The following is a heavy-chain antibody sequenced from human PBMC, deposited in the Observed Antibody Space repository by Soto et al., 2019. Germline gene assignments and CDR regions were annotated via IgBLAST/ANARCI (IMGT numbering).Heavy chain of an antibody. CDR2: INAGNGNT. CDR3: ARNPNYYDSSGYYVWFDP. Sequence: ASVKVSCKASGYAFTSYAMHWVRQAPGQRLEWMGWINAGNGNTKYSQKFQGRVTITRDTSASTAYMELSSLRSEDTAVYYCARNPNYYDSSGYYVWFDPWGQGTLVTVSS. CDR1: GYAFTSYA. V-gene: IGHV1-3*01. J-gene: IGHJ5*02. D-gene: IGHD3-22*01.